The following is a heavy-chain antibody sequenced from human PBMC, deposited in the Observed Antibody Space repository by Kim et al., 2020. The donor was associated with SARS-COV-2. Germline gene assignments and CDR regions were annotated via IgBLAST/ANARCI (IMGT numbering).Heavy chain of an antibody. CDR2: ISAYNGNT. D-gene: IGHD2-15*01. J-gene: IGHJ4*02. CDR1: GYTFTSYG. CDR3: ARVAYPESWATVVTGAGPDY. Sequence: ASVKVSCKASGYTFTSYGISWVRQAPGQGLEWMGWISAYNGNTNYAQKLQGRVTMTTDTSTSTAYMELRSLRSDDTAVYYCARVAYPESWATVVTGAGPDYWGQGTLVTVSS. V-gene: IGHV1-18*04.